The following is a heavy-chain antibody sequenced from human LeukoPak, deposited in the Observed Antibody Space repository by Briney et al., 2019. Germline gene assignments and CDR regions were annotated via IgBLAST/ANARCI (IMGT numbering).Heavy chain of an antibody. D-gene: IGHD1-26*01. CDR1: GFTFSSYA. Sequence: AGSLRLSCAASGFTFSSYAMSWVRQAPGKGLQWVSAISGSGGSTYYADSVKGRFTISRDNSKNTLYLQMNSLRAEDTAVYYCAKAPLGGATTRPPYWGQGTLVTVSS. V-gene: IGHV3-23*01. CDR2: ISGSGGST. J-gene: IGHJ4*02. CDR3: AKAPLGGATTRPPY.